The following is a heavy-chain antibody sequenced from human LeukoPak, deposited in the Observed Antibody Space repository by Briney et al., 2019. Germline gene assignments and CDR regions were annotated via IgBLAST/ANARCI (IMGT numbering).Heavy chain of an antibody. CDR3: ARVAVYYDSSASFDY. CDR2: INPNSGGT. D-gene: IGHD3-22*01. V-gene: IGHV1-2*02. J-gene: IGHJ4*02. Sequence: GASVKVSCKASGYTFTGYYIHWVRQAPGQGLEWMAWINPNSGGTNYAQRFQGRVTMTRDTSISTAHMELSRLRSDDTAVYYCARVAVYYDSSASFDYWGQGTLVTVSS. CDR1: GYTFTGYY.